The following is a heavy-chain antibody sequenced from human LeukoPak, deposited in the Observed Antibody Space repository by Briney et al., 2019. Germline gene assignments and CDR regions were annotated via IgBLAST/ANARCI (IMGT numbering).Heavy chain of an antibody. CDR2: ISSSGSTI. V-gene: IGHV3-48*03. J-gene: IGHJ1*01. D-gene: IGHD2-2*01. CDR1: GFTFSSYE. Sequence: GGSLRLSCAASGFTFSSYEMNWVRQAPGKGLEWVSYISSSGSTIYYADSVKGRFTISRDNAKNSLYLQMNSLRAEDTAVYYCATRTDNYSGSSPRRLEYFQHWGQGNLVTVSS. CDR3: ATRTDNYSGSSPRRLEYFQH.